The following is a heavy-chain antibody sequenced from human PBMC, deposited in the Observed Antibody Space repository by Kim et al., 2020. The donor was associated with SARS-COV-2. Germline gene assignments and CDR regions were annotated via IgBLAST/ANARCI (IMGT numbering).Heavy chain of an antibody. Sequence: VKGRFTISRDNSKNTLYLQMNSLRAEDTAVYYCAKDDSFEGRIVATSIDYWGQGTLVTVSS. D-gene: IGHD5-12*01. CDR3: AKDDSFEGRIVATSIDY. J-gene: IGHJ4*02. V-gene: IGHV3-23*01.